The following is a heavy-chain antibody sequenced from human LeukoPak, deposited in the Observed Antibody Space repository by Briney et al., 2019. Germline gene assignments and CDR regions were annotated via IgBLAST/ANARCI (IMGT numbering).Heavy chain of an antibody. CDR2: INHSGST. Sequence: SETLSLTCAVYGGSFSGYYWSWIRQPPGKGLEWIGEINHSGSTNYNPSLKSRVTMSVDTSKNLFSLKLSSVTAADTAVYYCARNWYFDVWGRGTLVTVSS. V-gene: IGHV4-34*01. J-gene: IGHJ2*01. CDR3: ARNWYFDV. CDR1: GGSFSGYY.